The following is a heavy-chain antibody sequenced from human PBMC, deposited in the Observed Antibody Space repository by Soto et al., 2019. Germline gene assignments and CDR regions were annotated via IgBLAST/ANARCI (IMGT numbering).Heavy chain of an antibody. CDR1: GFTFSSYG. Sequence: GGSLRLSCAASGFTFSSYGMHWVRQAPGKGLEWVAVVSYDGSEKYYADSVKGRFTISRDNSKNTLYLQMNSLRAEDTAVYYCAKDQQGYYYGVDVWGQGTTVTVSS. V-gene: IGHV3-30*18. CDR3: AKDQQGYYYGVDV. CDR2: VSYDGSEK. J-gene: IGHJ6*02.